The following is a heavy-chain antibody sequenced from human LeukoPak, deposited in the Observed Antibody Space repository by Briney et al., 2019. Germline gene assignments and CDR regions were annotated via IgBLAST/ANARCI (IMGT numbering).Heavy chain of an antibody. J-gene: IGHJ6*03. CDR3: ARTQDVTYYYYYMDV. CDR1: GYTFTSYG. Sequence: ASVKVSCKASGYTFTSYGISWVRQAPGQGLEWMGWISAYNGNTNYAQKLQGRVTMTTDTSTSTAYMELRSLRSGDTAVYYCARTQDVTYYYYYMDVWGKGTTVTVSS. D-gene: IGHD2-21*02. V-gene: IGHV1-18*01. CDR2: ISAYNGNT.